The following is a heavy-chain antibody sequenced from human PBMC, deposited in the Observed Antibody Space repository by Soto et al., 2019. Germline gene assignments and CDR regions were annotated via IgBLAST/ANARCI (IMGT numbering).Heavy chain of an antibody. CDR2: ISYDGSNK. Sequence: QVQLVESGGGVVQPGRSLRLSCAASGFTFSSYGMHWVRQAPGKGLEWVAVISYDGSNKYYADSVKGRFTISRDNSKNTLYLQMNSLRAEDTAVYYCAKDLEDIVVVVAAPGVMDVWGQGTTVTVSS. V-gene: IGHV3-30*18. CDR3: AKDLEDIVVVVAAPGVMDV. J-gene: IGHJ6*02. D-gene: IGHD2-15*01. CDR1: GFTFSSYG.